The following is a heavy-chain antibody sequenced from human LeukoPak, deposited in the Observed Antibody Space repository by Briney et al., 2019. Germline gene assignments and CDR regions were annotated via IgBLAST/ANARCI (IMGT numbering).Heavy chain of an antibody. D-gene: IGHD4-17*01. CDR3: AKATTVTTTGDY. V-gene: IGHV3-23*01. CDR2: ISGSGGTT. CDR1: GFTVSGNY. J-gene: IGHJ4*02. Sequence: PGGSLRLSCAASGFTVSGNYMNWVRQAPGKGLEWVSTISGSGGTTYYADSVKGRFTISRDNSKNTLYLQVNSLKAEDTAVYYCAKATTVTTTGDYWGQGTLVTVSS.